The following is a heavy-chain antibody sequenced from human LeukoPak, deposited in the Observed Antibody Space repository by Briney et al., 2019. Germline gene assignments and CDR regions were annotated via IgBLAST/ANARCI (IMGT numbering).Heavy chain of an antibody. V-gene: IGHV4-61*01. J-gene: IGHJ3*02. D-gene: IGHD5-24*01. CDR2: IYYSGST. Sequence: NPSETLSLTCTVSGGSVSSGSYYWSWIRQPPGKGLEWIGYIYYSGSTNYNPSLKSRVTISVDTSKNQFSLKLSSVTAADTAVYYCARDSGEMATITSAFDIWGQGTMVTVSS. CDR1: GGSVSSGSYY. CDR3: ARDSGEMATITSAFDI.